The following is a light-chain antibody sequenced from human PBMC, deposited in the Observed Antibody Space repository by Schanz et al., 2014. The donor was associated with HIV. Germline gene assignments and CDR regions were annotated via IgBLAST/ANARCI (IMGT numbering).Light chain of an antibody. CDR2: RAS. CDR3: QHYYSYPYT. J-gene: IGKJ2*01. V-gene: IGKV1-5*03. Sequence: DIQMTQSPSTLSASVGDRVTITCRASQDIRARLAWYQQKPGKAPKLLIYRASYLESGVPSRFSGGGSGTEFTLTISSLQPEDFATYYCQHYYSYPYTFGQGTEVEIK. CDR1: QDIRAR.